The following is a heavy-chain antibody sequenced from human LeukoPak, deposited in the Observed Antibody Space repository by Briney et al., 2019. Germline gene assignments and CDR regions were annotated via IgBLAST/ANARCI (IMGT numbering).Heavy chain of an antibody. CDR3: ARVLRYCSGGSCLCYFDY. Sequence: ASVKVSCKASGYIFTNYGISWVRQAPGQGLEWMGWISAYSGDANYAQNLQGRVTMTTDTSTSTAYMELRSLRSDDTAVYYCARVLRYCSGGSCLCYFDYWGQGTLVTVSS. V-gene: IGHV1-18*01. J-gene: IGHJ4*02. CDR1: GYIFTNYG. D-gene: IGHD2-15*01. CDR2: ISAYSGDA.